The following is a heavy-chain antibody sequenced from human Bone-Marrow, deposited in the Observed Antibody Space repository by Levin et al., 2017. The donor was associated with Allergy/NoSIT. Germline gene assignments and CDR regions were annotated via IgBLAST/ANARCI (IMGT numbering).Heavy chain of an antibody. CDR2: IYYNVRT. J-gene: IGHJ3*01. V-gene: IGHV4-31*03. CDR1: GSSITNGAFY. D-gene: IGHD3-22*01. CDR3: ARDSRDFYDDTSYYDAIDV. Sequence: PSETLSLTCTVSGSSITNGAFYWSWFRHRPGKGLEWIGYIYYNVRTTYNPSLKSRILISADASKNQFSLRLTSVTAADSAVYFCARDSRDFYDDTSYYDAIDVWGQGTMVTVTS.